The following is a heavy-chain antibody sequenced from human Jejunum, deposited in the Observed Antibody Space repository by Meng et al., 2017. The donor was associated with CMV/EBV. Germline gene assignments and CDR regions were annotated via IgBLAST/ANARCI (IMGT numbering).Heavy chain of an antibody. V-gene: IGHV1-46*01. CDR3: ARGTQGAYLDI. J-gene: IGHJ4*02. Sequence: QLVQSGAKVKKPGASVKLPCKASGYTFTSYYMHWVRQAPGQGLEWMGLINPSRGSTNYPQKFQGRVTMTRDTSTSTVYMEVTSLRFDDTAVYYCARGTQGAYLDIWGQGTLVTVSS. D-gene: IGHD3-16*01. CDR2: INPSRGST. CDR1: GYTFTSYY.